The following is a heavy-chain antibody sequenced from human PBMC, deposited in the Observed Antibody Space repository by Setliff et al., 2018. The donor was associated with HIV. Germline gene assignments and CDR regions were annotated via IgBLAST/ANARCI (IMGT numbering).Heavy chain of an antibody. CDR3: ARPVSKNYHGMDV. Sequence: SCNVSGASISSHYWSWIRQPPGKSLEWIGSLYHAGGARYNSSLKSRVTISGDTSRNLLSLTVTSVTPADTAVYYCARPVSKNYHGMDVWGPGTTVTVSS. CDR2: LYHAGGA. D-gene: IGHD1-7*01. V-gene: IGHV4-59*11. CDR1: GASISSHY. J-gene: IGHJ6*02.